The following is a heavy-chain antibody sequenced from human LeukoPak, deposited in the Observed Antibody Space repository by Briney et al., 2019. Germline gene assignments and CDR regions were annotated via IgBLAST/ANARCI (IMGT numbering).Heavy chain of an antibody. CDR3: ARGHDSSGHRAAF. CDR1: GYTFIGYY. V-gene: IGHV1-2*02. J-gene: IGHJ4*02. CDR2: INPNSGGT. D-gene: IGHD3-22*01. Sequence: GASVKVSCKASGYTFIGYYMHWVRQAPGQGLEWMGWINPNSGGTNYAQKFQGRVTMTRDTSINTAYMELSRLRSDDTAVYYCARGHDSSGHRAAFWGQGTRVTVSS.